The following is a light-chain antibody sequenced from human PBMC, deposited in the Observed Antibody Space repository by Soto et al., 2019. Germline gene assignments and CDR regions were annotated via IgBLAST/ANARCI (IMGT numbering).Light chain of an antibody. CDR3: LQDYNYPWT. V-gene: IGKV1-6*01. Sequence: AIQMTQSPSSLSASVGDRVNITCRASQGIRTDLGWYQQNPGKAPKLLIYAASSLQSGVPSRFSGSGSGTDFTLTISSLQPEDFATYYCLQDYNYPWTFGQGNKVEIK. CDR1: QGIRTD. J-gene: IGKJ1*01. CDR2: AAS.